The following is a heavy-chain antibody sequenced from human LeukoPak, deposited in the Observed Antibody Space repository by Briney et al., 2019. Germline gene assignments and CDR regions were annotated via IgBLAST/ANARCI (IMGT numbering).Heavy chain of an antibody. CDR1: GFTFSSYE. Sequence: GGSLRLSCAASGFTFSSYEMNWVRQAPGKGLEWVSYISSSGSTIYYADSVKGRFTISRDNAKNSLYLQMNSLRAEDTAVYYCARDLPIYYGSGNWFDPWGQGTLVTVSS. J-gene: IGHJ5*02. V-gene: IGHV3-48*03. CDR2: ISSSGSTI. CDR3: ARDLPIYYGSGNWFDP. D-gene: IGHD3-10*01.